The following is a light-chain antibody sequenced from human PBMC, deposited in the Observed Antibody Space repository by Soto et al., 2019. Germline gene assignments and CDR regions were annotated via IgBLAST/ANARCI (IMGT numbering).Light chain of an antibody. CDR2: AAS. V-gene: IGKV1-9*01. CDR1: QDISDY. CDR3: KQLNSNPLT. J-gene: IGKJ4*01. Sequence: DIQLTQSPSFLSASVGDRVTITCRASQDISDYLAWYQQRPGKAPKLLIYAASTLQSGVPSRFSGSGSGTEFPLTISSLQPEDFATYSCKQLNSNPLTFGGGTKGEIK.